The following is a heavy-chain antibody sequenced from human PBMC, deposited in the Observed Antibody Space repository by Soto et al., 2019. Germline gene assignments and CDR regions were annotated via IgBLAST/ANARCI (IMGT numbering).Heavy chain of an antibody. CDR2: TSNSGST. D-gene: IGHD2-2*01. V-gene: IGHV4-31*03. J-gene: IGHJ4*02. CDR1: GGSITSSGYY. CDR3: ARGGGSTKVDY. Sequence: QVQLQESGPGLVKPSQTLSLTCTVSGGSITSSGYYWSWIRQHPGEGLEWIGFTSNSGSTSYNPSLKCRVTISVDTSSNQSSLNLKSVTAADTAVYYCARGGGSTKVDYWGQGTLVTVSP.